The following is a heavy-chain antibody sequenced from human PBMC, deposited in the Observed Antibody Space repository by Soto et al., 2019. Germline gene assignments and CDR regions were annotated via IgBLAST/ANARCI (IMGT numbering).Heavy chain of an antibody. CDR1: GLTFSSHA. D-gene: IGHD4-4*01. J-gene: IGHJ2*01. V-gene: IGHV3-23*04. CDR2: VSGAGDYT. CDR3: ARKSTVNPTRPYWYFDL. Sequence: VELVESGGGLVHPGESLRLSCATSGLTFSSHAMSWVRQAPRRGLEWVSTVSGAGDYTYYADSVKGRFTISRDNSKSTAYLQMSNLRAEDSAVYYCARKSTVNPTRPYWYFDLWGRGSLVSVSS.